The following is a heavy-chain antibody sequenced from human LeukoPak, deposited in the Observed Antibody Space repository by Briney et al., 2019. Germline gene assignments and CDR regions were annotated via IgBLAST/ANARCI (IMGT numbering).Heavy chain of an antibody. Sequence: GGSLRLSCAASGFTFSTYRMNWVRQAPGKGLEWVSSISSSSSYIYYADSVKGRFTISRDNAKNSLYLQMNSLRAEDTAVYYCAELGITMIGGVWGKGSTVTISS. V-gene: IGHV3-21*01. D-gene: IGHD3-10*02. J-gene: IGHJ6*04. CDR3: AELGITMIGGV. CDR1: GFTFSTYR. CDR2: ISSSSSYI.